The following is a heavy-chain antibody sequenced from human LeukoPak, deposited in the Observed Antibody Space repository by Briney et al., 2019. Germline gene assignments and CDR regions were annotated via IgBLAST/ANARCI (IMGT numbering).Heavy chain of an antibody. Sequence: PGGSLRLSCAASGFTFSSYEMNWVRQAPGKGLEWVSYISSSGSTIYYADSVKGRFTISRDNAKNSLYLQMNSLRAEDTAVYYCARDPSSYYYMDVWGKGTTVTVSS. CDR2: ISSSGSTI. J-gene: IGHJ6*03. CDR1: GFTFSSYE. CDR3: ARDPSSYYYMDV. V-gene: IGHV3-48*03.